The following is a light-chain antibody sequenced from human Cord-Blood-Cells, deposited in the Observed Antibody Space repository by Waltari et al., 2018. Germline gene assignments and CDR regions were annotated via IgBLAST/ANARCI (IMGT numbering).Light chain of an antibody. CDR3: QKYNSALT. CDR2: AAS. Sequence: DLQMTHSPSSLSASVGDRVTITCRASQGISNYLAWYQQKPGKVPKLLIYAASTLQSGVPSRFSGSGSGTDFTLTISSLQPEDVATYYCQKYNSALTFGGGTKVEIK. J-gene: IGKJ4*01. CDR1: QGISNY. V-gene: IGKV1-27*01.